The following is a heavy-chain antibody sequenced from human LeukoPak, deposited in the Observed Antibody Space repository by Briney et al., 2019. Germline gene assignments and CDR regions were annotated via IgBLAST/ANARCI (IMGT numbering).Heavy chain of an antibody. Sequence: GGSLRLSCAASGFTVSSNYMSWVRQAPGKGLEWVSAISGSGGSTYYADSVKGRFTISRDNSKNTLYLQMNSLRAEDTAVYYCAKLATVPWFDPWGQGTLVTVSS. D-gene: IGHD5-12*01. V-gene: IGHV3-23*01. CDR1: GFTVSSNY. CDR3: AKLATVPWFDP. J-gene: IGHJ5*02. CDR2: ISGSGGST.